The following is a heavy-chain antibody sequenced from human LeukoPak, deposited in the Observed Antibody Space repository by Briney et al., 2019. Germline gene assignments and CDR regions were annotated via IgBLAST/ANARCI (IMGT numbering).Heavy chain of an antibody. V-gene: IGHV4-4*02. Sequence: SGTLSLTCAVSGGSISSTNWWSWVRQPPGKGLEWIGEISHSGSTNYNPSLQSRVTISVDTSKNQFSLKLSSVAAADTAVYHCARDQGRRSAFDIWGQGTLVTVSS. CDR2: ISHSGST. CDR3: ARDQGRRSAFDI. CDR1: GGSISSTNW. J-gene: IGHJ3*02.